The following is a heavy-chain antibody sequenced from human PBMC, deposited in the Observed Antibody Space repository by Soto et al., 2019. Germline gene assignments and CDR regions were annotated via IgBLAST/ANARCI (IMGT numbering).Heavy chain of an antibody. CDR3: TGEVASGY. CDR2: ISKDGRVR. V-gene: IGHV3-30*03. J-gene: IGHJ4*02. CDR1: GFTFSSYG. D-gene: IGHD2-8*02. Sequence: QVQLVESGGGVVQPGRSLRLSCAASGFTFSSYGMHWVRPAPGKGLEWVAVISKDGRVRYCADSVKGRFTISRDNSQNTLYLQMNSLGAEDTAVYYCTGEVASGYWGQGTLVTVSS.